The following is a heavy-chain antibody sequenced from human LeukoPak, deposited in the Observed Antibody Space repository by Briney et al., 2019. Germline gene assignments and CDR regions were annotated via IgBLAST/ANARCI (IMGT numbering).Heavy chain of an antibody. CDR1: GYSISSGYY. Sequence: SETLSLTCAVSGYSISSGYYWGWIRQPPGKGLEWIGSIYHSGSTYYSPSLESRVTISVDTSKNQFSLKLSSVTAADTAVYYCARHAHYDFWSGYFLYYFDYWGQGTLVTVSS. V-gene: IGHV4-38-2*01. CDR2: IYHSGST. CDR3: ARHAHYDFWSGYFLYYFDY. J-gene: IGHJ4*02. D-gene: IGHD3-3*01.